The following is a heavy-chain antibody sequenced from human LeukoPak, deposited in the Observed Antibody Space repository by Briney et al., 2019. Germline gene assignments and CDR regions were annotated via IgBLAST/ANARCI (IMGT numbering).Heavy chain of an antibody. V-gene: IGHV1-8*01. J-gene: IGHJ6*02. CDR2: MNPNSGNA. CDR3: ARDREPHYDILTGYLPFGMDV. D-gene: IGHD3-9*01. CDR1: GYTFTSYD. Sequence: ASVKVSCKASGYTFTSYDINWVRQATGQGLEWMGWMNPNSGNAGYAQKFQGRVTMTRNTSISTAYMELSSLRSEDTAVYYCARDREPHYDILTGYLPFGMDVWGQGTTVTVSS.